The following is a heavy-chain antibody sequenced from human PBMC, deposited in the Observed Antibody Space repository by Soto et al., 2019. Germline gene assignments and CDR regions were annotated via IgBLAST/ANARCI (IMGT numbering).Heavy chain of an antibody. Sequence: ASVKVSCKASGGTFSSYTISWVRQAPGQGLEWMGRIIPILGIANYAQKFQGRVTITADKSTSTAYMELSSLRSEDTAVYYCARAPVGLYGDYYYYYMDVWGKGTTVTVSS. V-gene: IGHV1-69*02. CDR1: GGTFSSYT. D-gene: IGHD4-17*01. CDR2: IIPILGIA. J-gene: IGHJ6*03. CDR3: ARAPVGLYGDYYYYYMDV.